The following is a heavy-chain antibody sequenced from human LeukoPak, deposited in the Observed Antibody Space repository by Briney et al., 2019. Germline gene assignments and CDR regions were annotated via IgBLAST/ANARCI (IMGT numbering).Heavy chain of an antibody. D-gene: IGHD2-2*02. CDR2: IYYSGST. CDR1: GGSISSYY. V-gene: IGHV4-59*01. J-gene: IGHJ5*02. Sequence: PSETLSLTCTGSGGSISSYYWSWIRRPPGKGLEWIGYIYYSGSTNYNPSLKSRVTISVDTSKNQFSLKLSSVTAADTAVYYCARGGYCSSTSCYTSWDWFDPWGQGTLVTVSS. CDR3: ARGGYCSSTSCYTSWDWFDP.